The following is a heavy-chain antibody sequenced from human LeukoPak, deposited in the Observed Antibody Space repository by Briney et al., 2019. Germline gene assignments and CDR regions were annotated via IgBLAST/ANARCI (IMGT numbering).Heavy chain of an antibody. D-gene: IGHD6-13*01. Sequence: GGSLRLSCAASGFTFSSYGMHWVRQAPGKGLEWVAVISYDGSNKYYADSVKGRFTISRDNSKNTLYLQMNSLRAEDTAVYYCAKSGRIAAAAPFDYWGQGTLVTVSS. CDR2: ISYDGSNK. V-gene: IGHV3-30*18. CDR3: AKSGRIAAAAPFDY. J-gene: IGHJ4*02. CDR1: GFTFSSYG.